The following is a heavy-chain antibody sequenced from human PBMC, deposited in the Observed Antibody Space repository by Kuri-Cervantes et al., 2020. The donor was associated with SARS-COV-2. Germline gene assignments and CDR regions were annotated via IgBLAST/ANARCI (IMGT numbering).Heavy chain of an antibody. CDR1: GYAFTSYG. Sequence: ASVKVSCKASGYAFTSYGISWVRQAPGQGLQWMGWINKGNTKYAQKFQGRVTMTTDTSTRTAYMALSSLRSEDTAVYYCARAGGGIGGANHFDYWGQGTLVTVSS. J-gene: IGHJ4*02. D-gene: IGHD1-26*01. V-gene: IGHV1-18*04. CDR3: ARAGGGIGGANHFDY. CDR2: INKGNT.